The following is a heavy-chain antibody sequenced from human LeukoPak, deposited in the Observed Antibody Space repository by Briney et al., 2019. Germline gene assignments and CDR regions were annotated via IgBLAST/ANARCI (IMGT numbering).Heavy chain of an antibody. J-gene: IGHJ4*02. CDR2: ISYDGSNK. D-gene: IGHD6-25*01. CDR3: AREYIAAFDY. Sequence: GGSLRLSCAASGFTFSSYAMHWVRQAPCKGLEWVAVISYDGSNKYYADSVKGRFTISRDNSKNTLYLQMNSLRAEDTAVYYCAREYIAAFDYWGQGTLVTVSS. CDR1: GFTFSSYA. V-gene: IGHV3-30-3*01.